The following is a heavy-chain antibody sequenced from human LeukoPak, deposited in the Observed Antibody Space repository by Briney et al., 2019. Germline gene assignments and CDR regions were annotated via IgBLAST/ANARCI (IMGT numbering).Heavy chain of an antibody. CDR1: GGTFSSYA. D-gene: IGHD3-22*01. CDR2: IIPILGIA. CDR3: ARDAIINYYDGSGYFDY. Sequence: ASVKVSCKASGGTFSSYAISWVRQAPGQGLEWMGRIIPILGIANYAQKFQGRVTITADKSTSTAYMELSSLRSEDTAVYYCARDAIINYYDGSGYFDYWGQGTLVTVSS. V-gene: IGHV1-69*04. J-gene: IGHJ4*02.